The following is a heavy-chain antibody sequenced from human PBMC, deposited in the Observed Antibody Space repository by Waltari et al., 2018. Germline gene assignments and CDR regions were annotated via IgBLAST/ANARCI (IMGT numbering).Heavy chain of an antibody. CDR1: GYTFSGYY. Sequence: QVHLVQSGAELRKPGASVKVSCKASGYTFSGYYIHWIRPASGQGLQWMGWLNPDSDGTGSPQSCQGRVTLTTDTATSTAYLELTGLTTDDTAIYYCARSSHYDLLTGSDYWGQGTLVTVSS. D-gene: IGHD3-9*01. J-gene: IGHJ4*02. V-gene: IGHV1-2*02. CDR3: ARSSHYDLLTGSDY. CDR2: LNPDSDGT.